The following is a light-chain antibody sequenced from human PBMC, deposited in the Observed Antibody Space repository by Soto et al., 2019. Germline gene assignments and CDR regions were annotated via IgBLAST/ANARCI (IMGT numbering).Light chain of an antibody. Sequence: QSALTQPASVSGSPGQSITISCTGTSSDVGSYNLVSWYQQYPGKAPKLMIYEDNKRPSGVSNRFSGSKSGNTASLTISGLQAEDEVDYYCCSYAANAVVVYGGGTKLTVL. V-gene: IGLV2-23*01. J-gene: IGLJ2*01. CDR3: CSYAANAVVV. CDR1: SSDVGSYNL. CDR2: EDN.